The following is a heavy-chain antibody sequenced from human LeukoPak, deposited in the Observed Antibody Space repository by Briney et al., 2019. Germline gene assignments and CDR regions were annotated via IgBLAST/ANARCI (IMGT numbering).Heavy chain of an antibody. CDR1: GGSFSGYY. V-gene: IGHV4-34*01. CDR2: INHSGST. CDR3: ARLGYGDYDY. Sequence: SETLSLTCAVYGGSFSGYYWSWIRQPPGKGLEWIGEINHSGSTNYNPSLKSRVTMSVDTSKNQFSLKLSSVTAADTAVYYCARLGYGDYDYWGQGTLVTVSS. D-gene: IGHD4-17*01. J-gene: IGHJ4*02.